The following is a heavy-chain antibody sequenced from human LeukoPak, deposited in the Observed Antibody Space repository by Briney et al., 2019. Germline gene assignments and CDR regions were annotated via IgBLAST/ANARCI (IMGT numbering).Heavy chain of an antibody. CDR2: LRGDGET. V-gene: IGHV3-23*02. CDR1: GFTFSSYA. Sequence: GGSLRLSCAASGFTFSSYAMSWVGQPQPRGRDWVSSLRGDGETFYGDSVRGRFTLSRDESRNTVYLHLNNLRVEDTAFYYCAKASWVSTADAVLWGQGTVVTVS. CDR3: AKASWVSTADAVL. J-gene: IGHJ4*02. D-gene: IGHD3-16*01.